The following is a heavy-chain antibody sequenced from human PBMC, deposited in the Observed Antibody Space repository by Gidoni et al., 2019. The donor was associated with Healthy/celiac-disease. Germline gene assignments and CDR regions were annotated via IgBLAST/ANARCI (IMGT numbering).Heavy chain of an antibody. CDR3: ARDGRYGSGSYSDY. CDR1: GGSISSGSYY. D-gene: IGHD3-10*01. Sequence: QVQLQESGPGLVKPSQTLSLTCTVSGGSISSGSYYWSWIRQPAGKGLEWIGRIYTSGSTNYNPSLKSRVTISVDTSKNQFSLKLSSVTAADTAVYYCARDGRYGSGSYSDYWGQGTLVTVSS. V-gene: IGHV4-61*02. CDR2: IYTSGST. J-gene: IGHJ4*02.